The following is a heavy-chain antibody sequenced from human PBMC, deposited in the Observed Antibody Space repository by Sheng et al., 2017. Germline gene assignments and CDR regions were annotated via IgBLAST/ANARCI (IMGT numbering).Heavy chain of an antibody. CDR1: GGSISSSSYY. D-gene: IGHD1-26*01. CDR3: ARGIGSSHYFDY. CDR2: IYYSGST. Sequence: QLQLQESGPGLVKPSETLSLTCTVSGGSISSSSYYWGWIRRPPGKGLEWIGSIYYSGSTYYNPSLKSRVTMSVDTSKNQFSLKLSSVTAADTAVYYCARGIGSSHYFDYWGQGTLVTVSS. V-gene: IGHV4-39*07. J-gene: IGHJ4*02.